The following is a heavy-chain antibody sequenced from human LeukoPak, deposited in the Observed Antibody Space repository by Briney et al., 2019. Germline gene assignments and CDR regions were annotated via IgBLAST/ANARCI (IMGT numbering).Heavy chain of an antibody. J-gene: IGHJ5*02. CDR1: GGSISNYY. CDR3: ARGMAGRRVWFDP. CDR2: IYYSGTT. Sequence: SETLSLTCTVSGGSISNYYWNWIRQPPGKGLEWIGYIYYSGTTNYNPSLKSRVTISVDTSKNQFSLKLSSVTAADTAVYYCARGMAGRRVWFDPWGQGTLVTVSS. D-gene: IGHD6-19*01. V-gene: IGHV4-59*12.